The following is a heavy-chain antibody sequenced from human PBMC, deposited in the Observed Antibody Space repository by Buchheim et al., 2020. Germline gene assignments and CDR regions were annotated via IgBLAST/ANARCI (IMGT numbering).Heavy chain of an antibody. V-gene: IGHV3-30*04. D-gene: IGHD3-22*01. CDR3: ARAGKYFFGSSGDHYFNY. CDR2: ASYDGRNE. J-gene: IGHJ4*02. Sequence: QVQLVESGGGVVQPGGSLRLSCAASGFTFSSYIMHWVRQAPGKGLKWVAVASYDGRNEHYSDSVKGRFTISRDNFKNTLYLQLNSLRAEDTAVYYCARAGKYFFGSSGDHYFNYWGQGAL. CDR1: GFTFSSYI.